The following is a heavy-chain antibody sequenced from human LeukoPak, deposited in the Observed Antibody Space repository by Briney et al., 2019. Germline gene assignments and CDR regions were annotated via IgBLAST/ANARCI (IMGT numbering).Heavy chain of an antibody. V-gene: IGHV4-4*07. CDR1: GGVSISTYY. D-gene: IGHD6-19*01. CDR3: ARFASGNSRSYFDY. Sequence: PSETLSLTCTVSGGVSISTYYWSWIRQPAGKGLEWIGRIYTSGSTNYNPSLKSRLTMSVDRSKNQFSLKLSSVTAADTAVYYCARFASGNSRSYFDYWGQGALVTVSS. J-gene: IGHJ4*02. CDR2: IYTSGST.